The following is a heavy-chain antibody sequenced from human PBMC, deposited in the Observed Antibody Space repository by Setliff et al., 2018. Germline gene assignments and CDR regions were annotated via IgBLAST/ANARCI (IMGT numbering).Heavy chain of an antibody. D-gene: IGHD3-16*02. V-gene: IGHV1-3*01. CDR3: TRSSSYGMRYWFDS. CDR2: ITSGYGAK. J-gene: IGHJ5*01. CDR1: GYTFANYG. Sequence: ASVKVSCKASGYTFANYGLHWVRQAPGRRLEWMGWITSGYGAKKYSQDFQGRVTITRDTSASTAYMDLSSLRSDDTAVYYCTRSSSYGMRYWFDSWGQGPLVTVSS.